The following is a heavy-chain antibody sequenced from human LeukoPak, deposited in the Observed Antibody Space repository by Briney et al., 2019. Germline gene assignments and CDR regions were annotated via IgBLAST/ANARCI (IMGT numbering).Heavy chain of an antibody. J-gene: IGHJ4*02. CDR2: IGGSGGST. Sequence: GGSLRLSCAASGFTFSRNVMSWVRQAPGKGLEWVSGIGGSGGSTYYADSVKGRFTISRDNSKNTLYLQMNSLRAEDTALYYCAKERGYSTSPYFDYWGQGTLVTVSS. V-gene: IGHV3-23*01. D-gene: IGHD6-6*01. CDR3: AKERGYSTSPYFDY. CDR1: GFTFSRNV.